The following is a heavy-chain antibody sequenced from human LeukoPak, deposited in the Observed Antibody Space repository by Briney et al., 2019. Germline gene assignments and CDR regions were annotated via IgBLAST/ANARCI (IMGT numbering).Heavy chain of an antibody. CDR1: GGSISSSSYY. V-gene: IGHV4-39*07. CDR2: IYYSGST. Sequence: PSETLSLTCTVSGGSISSSSYYWGWIRQPPGKGLEWIGSIYYSGSTYYNPSLKSRVTISVDTSKNQFSLKLSSVTAADTAVYYCARESARFLTRGFFDYWGQGTLVTVSS. D-gene: IGHD3-10*01. J-gene: IGHJ4*02. CDR3: ARESARFLTRGFFDY.